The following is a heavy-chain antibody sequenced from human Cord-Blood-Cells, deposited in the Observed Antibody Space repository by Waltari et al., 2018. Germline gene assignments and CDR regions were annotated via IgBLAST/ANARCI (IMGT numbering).Heavy chain of an antibody. J-gene: IGHJ4*02. CDR3: ARLGDSSSWPVPFDY. CDR2: IYYSGST. CDR1: GGSISRSSYY. Sequence: QLQLQESDPGLVKPSETLSLTCTVSGGSISRSSYYWGWIRQPPGKGLEWIGRIYYSGSTYYNPSLKRRVTISVDTSKNQFSLKLSSVTAADTAVYYCARLGDSSSWPVPFDYWGQGTLVTVSS. D-gene: IGHD6-13*01. V-gene: IGHV4-39*01.